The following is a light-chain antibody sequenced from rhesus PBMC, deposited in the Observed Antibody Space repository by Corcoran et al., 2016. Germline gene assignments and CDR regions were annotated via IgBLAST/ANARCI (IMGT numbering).Light chain of an antibody. CDR3: QHGYDTPYS. CDR2: YAS. Sequence: DIHMTQSPSSLSASVGDTVTITCRASQGIINNLAWYQQKPGKVPKLLICYASTLQSGVPSRFTGSGSGTDFTLTISSLQPEEFATYYCQHGYDTPYSFGRGTKVEIK. J-gene: IGKJ2*01. CDR1: QGIINN. V-gene: IGKV1S15*01.